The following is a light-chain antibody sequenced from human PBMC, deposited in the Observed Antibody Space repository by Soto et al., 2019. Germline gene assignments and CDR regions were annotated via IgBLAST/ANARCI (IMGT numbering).Light chain of an antibody. CDR1: QSVSNNY. CDR3: QQYGSPPIT. CDR2: GTS. J-gene: IGKJ5*01. Sequence: EIVLTQSPGTLSLSPGERATLSCRASQSVSNNYLAWYKQKPGQAPRLLMSGTSNRATGTPDRFSGSGSGTEFTLTISRLEPEDFEVYYCQQYGSPPITFGQGTRLEIK. V-gene: IGKV3-20*01.